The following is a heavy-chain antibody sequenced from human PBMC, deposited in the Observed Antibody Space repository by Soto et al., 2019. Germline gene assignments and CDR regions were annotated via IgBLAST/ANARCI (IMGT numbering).Heavy chain of an antibody. Sequence: QLQLQESGPGLVKPSETLCLTCSVSGDSINSDNYYWGWIRQPPGKGLEWIGSIYYRGNTYYNPSLKTRVTISLDKSKSQFSLKLNSVTAADSAVYFCARLEGLATISYYFDYWGQGTLVTVSS. CDR2: IYYRGNT. CDR1: GDSINSDNYY. D-gene: IGHD3-9*01. V-gene: IGHV4-39*01. J-gene: IGHJ4*02. CDR3: ARLEGLATISYYFDY.